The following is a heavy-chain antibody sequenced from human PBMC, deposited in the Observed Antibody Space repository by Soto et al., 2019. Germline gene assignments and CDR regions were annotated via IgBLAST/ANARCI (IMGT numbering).Heavy chain of an antibody. CDR2: IYSGGST. D-gene: IGHD2-2*01. V-gene: IGHV3-66*01. Sequence: PGGSLRLSCAGSGFTFSNVWMNWVRQAPGKGLEWVSVIYSGGSTYYADSVKGRFTISRDNSKNTLYLQMNSLRAEDTAVYYCARDLSSTTDMDVWGKGTTVTVSS. CDR3: ARDLSSTTDMDV. CDR1: GFTFSNVW. J-gene: IGHJ6*03.